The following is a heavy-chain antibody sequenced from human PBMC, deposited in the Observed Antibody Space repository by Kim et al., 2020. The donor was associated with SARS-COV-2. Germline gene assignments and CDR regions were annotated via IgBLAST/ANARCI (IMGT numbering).Heavy chain of an antibody. V-gene: IGHV4-34*01. D-gene: IGHD3-22*01. J-gene: IGHJ5*02. CDR3: ASFDSSGWGFDP. Sequence: SHPSLTGRVTISVDTSTNPFSLKLSSVTAADTAVYYCASFDSSGWGFDPWGQGTLVTVSS.